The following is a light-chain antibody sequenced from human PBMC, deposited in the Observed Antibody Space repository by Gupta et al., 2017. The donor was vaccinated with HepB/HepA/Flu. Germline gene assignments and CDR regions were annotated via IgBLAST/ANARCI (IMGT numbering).Light chain of an antibody. Sequence: QLVLTQSPSASASLGASVKLTCTLSSGHSSYAIAWHQQQPEKGPRYLMRLNSDGSHLKGDGIPDRFSGSTSGAERYLTISSLQSEDEADYYCQTWGTGIVVFGGGTKLTVL. CDR2: LNSDGSH. V-gene: IGLV4-69*01. CDR3: QTWGTGIVV. CDR1: SGHSSYA. J-gene: IGLJ3*02.